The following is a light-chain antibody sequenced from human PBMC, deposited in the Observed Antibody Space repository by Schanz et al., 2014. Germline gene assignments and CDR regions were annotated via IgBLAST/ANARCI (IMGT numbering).Light chain of an antibody. CDR1: ASDIGSYNY. V-gene: IGLV2-14*03. Sequence: QSALTQPASVSGSPGQSITISCTGTASDIGSYNYVSWYQHHPARAPKLLIYDVDNRPSAVSTRFSGSKSGNTASLTVSGLQAEDEAVYYCSSYAAKDNVVFGGGTKLTVL. CDR3: SSYAAKDNVV. CDR2: DVD. J-gene: IGLJ2*01.